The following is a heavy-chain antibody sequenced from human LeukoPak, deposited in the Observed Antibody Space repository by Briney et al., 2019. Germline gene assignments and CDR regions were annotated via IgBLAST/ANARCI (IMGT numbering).Heavy chain of an antibody. J-gene: IGHJ4*02. Sequence: GGSLRLSCAASGFTFSSYSMNWVRQAPGKGLEWVSSISSSSSYIYYADSVKGRSTISGDNAKNSLYLQMNSLRAEDTAVYYCARDLDSRFDYWGQGTLVTVSS. CDR2: ISSSSSYI. CDR3: ARDLDSRFDY. V-gene: IGHV3-21*01. CDR1: GFTFSSYS. D-gene: IGHD6-13*01.